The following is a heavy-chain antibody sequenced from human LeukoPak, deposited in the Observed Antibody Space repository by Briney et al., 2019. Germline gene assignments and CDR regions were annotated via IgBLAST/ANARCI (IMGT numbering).Heavy chain of an antibody. V-gene: IGHV3-23*01. CDR3: AKVRGGSGWYLLDY. CDR2: ISGSGGST. CDR1: GFTFTTYA. Sequence: PGGPLRLSCAASGFTFTTYAMSWVRQAPGKGLEWVSAISGSGGSTYYADSVKGRFTISRDNSKNTLYLQMNSLRAEDTAVYYCAKVRGGSGWYLLDYWGQGTLVTVSS. J-gene: IGHJ4*02. D-gene: IGHD6-19*01.